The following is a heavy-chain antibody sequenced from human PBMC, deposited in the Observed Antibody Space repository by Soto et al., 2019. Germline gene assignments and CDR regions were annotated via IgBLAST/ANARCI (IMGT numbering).Heavy chain of an antibody. Sequence: QTLSLTCAISGDSVSSNSAAWNWIRQSPSRGLEWLGRTYYRSKWYNDYAVSGKSRITINPDTSKNQFSLQLNSVTPEDTAVYYCAREAWNTNYYYYGMDVWGQGTTVTVSS. V-gene: IGHV6-1*01. J-gene: IGHJ6*02. D-gene: IGHD1-1*01. CDR3: AREAWNTNYYYYGMDV. CDR2: TYYRSKWYN. CDR1: GDSVSSNSAA.